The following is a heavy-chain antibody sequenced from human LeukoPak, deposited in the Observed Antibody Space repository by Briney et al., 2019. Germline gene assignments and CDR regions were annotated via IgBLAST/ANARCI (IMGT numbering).Heavy chain of an antibody. J-gene: IGHJ5*02. CDR2: TYYRSTWYN. Sequence: SQTLSLTCAISGDSVSSNSVTWNWIRQSPSRGLEWLGRTYYRSTWYNDYAVSVRGRITVNPDTSKNQFSLHLNSVTPEDTAVYYCADYYASGSYPPWGQGTLVTVSS. CDR1: GDSVSSNSVT. V-gene: IGHV6-1*01. D-gene: IGHD3-10*01. CDR3: ADYYASGSYPP.